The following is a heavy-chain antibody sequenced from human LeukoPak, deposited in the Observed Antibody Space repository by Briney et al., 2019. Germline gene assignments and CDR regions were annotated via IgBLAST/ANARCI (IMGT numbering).Heavy chain of an antibody. J-gene: IGHJ4*02. D-gene: IGHD2-21*01. CDR1: GFTFDDYG. Sequence: GGSLRLSCAASGFTFDDYGMSWVRQAPGKGLEWVSGINWNGGSTGYADSVKGRFTISRDNSKNTLYLKMNSLRLEDAAVYFCARAPVTSCRGAYCYPFDYWGQGTQVTVSS. CDR3: ARAPVTSCRGAYCYPFDY. V-gene: IGHV3-20*04. CDR2: INWNGGST.